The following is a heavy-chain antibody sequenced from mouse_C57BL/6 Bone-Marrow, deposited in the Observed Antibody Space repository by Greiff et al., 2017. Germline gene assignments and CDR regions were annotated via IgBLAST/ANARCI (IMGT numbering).Heavy chain of an antibody. Sequence: EVKLVESGGGLVQPGGSMKLSCAASGFTFSDAWMDWVRQSPEKGLEWVAEIRNKANNHATYYAESVKGRFTISRDDSKSSVYLQMNSLRAEDTGIYYCTRGGYYGSSYGFAYWGQGTLVTVSA. CDR3: TRGGYYGSSYGFAY. J-gene: IGHJ3*01. CDR2: IRNKANNHAT. V-gene: IGHV6-6*01. CDR1: GFTFSDAW. D-gene: IGHD1-1*01.